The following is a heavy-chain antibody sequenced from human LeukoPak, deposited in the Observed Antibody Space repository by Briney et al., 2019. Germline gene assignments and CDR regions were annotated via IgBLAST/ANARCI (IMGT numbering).Heavy chain of an antibody. D-gene: IGHD3-10*01. V-gene: IGHV1-69*05. CDR1: GGTFSSYA. Sequence: GASVKVSCKASGGTFSSYAISWVRQAPGQGLEWMGRIIPIFGTANYAQKFQGRVTITTDESTSTAYMGLSSLRSEDTAVYYCARVGSYYGSGSSLDYWGQGTLVTVSS. CDR2: IIPIFGTA. CDR3: ARVGSYYGSGSSLDY. J-gene: IGHJ4*02.